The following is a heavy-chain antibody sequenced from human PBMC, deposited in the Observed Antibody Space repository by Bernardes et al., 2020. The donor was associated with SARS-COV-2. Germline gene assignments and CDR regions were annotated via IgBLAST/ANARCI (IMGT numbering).Heavy chain of an antibody. Sequence: ASVKVSCKASGYTFTGYYMHWVRQAPGQGLEWMGWITPNSGGTNYAQKFQGRVTMTRDTSISTAYMELSRLRSDDTAVYYCARDLSLSIAVYFQHWGQGTLVTVSS. J-gene: IGHJ1*01. D-gene: IGHD6-19*01. CDR3: ARDLSLSIAVYFQH. CDR1: GYTFTGYY. CDR2: ITPNSGGT. V-gene: IGHV1-2*02.